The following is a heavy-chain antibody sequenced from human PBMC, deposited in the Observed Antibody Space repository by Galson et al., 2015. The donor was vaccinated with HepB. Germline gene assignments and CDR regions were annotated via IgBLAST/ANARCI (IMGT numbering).Heavy chain of an antibody. CDR2: IKTKIEDATT. D-gene: IGHD3-10*01. CDR3: TTTKVSGSYSTY. V-gene: IGHV3-15*01. CDR1: GFTFSNAW. Sequence: SLRLSCAASGFTFSNAWMSWVRQAPGKGLEWVGRIKTKIEDATTDYAAPVKGRFIISRDDAKTDLYLQMNSLKIEDTAVYYCTTTKVSGSYSTYWGQGTLVTVSS. J-gene: IGHJ4*02.